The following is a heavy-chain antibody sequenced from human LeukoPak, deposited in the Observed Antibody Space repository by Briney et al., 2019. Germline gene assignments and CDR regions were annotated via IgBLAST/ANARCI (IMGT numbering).Heavy chain of an antibody. CDR2: IYSGGST. CDR3: ASRPHIREGDY. J-gene: IGHJ4*02. Sequence: PGGSLRLSCAASGLTVSSNYMSWVRQAPGKGLEWVSVIYSGGSTYYADSVKGRFTISRHNSKNTLYLQMNSLRAEDTAVYYCASRPHIREGDYWGQGTLVTVSS. CDR1: GLTVSSNY. D-gene: IGHD2-2*02. V-gene: IGHV3-53*04.